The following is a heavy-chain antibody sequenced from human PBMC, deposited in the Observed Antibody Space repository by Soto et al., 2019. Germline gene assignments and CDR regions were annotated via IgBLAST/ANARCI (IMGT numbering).Heavy chain of an antibody. J-gene: IGHJ4*02. D-gene: IGHD5-18*01. CDR1: GFTFSNYW. V-gene: IGHV3-74*03. Sequence: PGGSLRLSCAASGFTFSNYWMHWVRQAPGKGLVWVSRIYSDGSGTMYADSVKGRFTISRDNAKSTLYLQMNSLRPEVTAVYYCATLNSFGSDYWGRGTLVTVSS. CDR3: ATLNSFGSDY. CDR2: IYSDGSGT.